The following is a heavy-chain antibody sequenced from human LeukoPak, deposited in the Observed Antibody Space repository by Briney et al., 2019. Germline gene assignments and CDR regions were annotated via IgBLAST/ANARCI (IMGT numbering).Heavy chain of an antibody. D-gene: IGHD6-19*01. J-gene: IGHJ1*01. CDR2: ISSSSSYI. CDR3: ARVQSASGWSSVAEYFQH. V-gene: IGHV3-21*01. Sequence: GSLRLSCAASGFTFSSYSMNWVRQAPGKGLEWVSSISSSSSYIYYADSVKGRFTISRDNAKNSLYLQMNSLRAEDTAVYYCARVQSASGWSSVAEYFQHWGQGTLVTVSS. CDR1: GFTFSSYS.